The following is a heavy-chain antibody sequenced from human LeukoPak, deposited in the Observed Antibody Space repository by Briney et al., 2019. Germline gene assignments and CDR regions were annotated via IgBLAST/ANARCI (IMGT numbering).Heavy chain of an antibody. J-gene: IGHJ4*02. Sequence: ASVKVSCKASGYTFTGYYMHWVRQAPGQGLEWMGWINPNSGGTNYAQKFQSRVTMTRDTSISTAYMELSRLRSDDTAVYYCARDPASDTAMGVCWGQGTLVTVSS. CDR1: GYTFTGYY. D-gene: IGHD5-18*01. CDR3: ARDPASDTAMGVC. CDR2: INPNSGGT. V-gene: IGHV1-2*02.